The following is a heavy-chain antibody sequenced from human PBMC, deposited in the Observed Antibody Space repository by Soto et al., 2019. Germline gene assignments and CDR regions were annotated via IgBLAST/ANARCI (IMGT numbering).Heavy chain of an antibody. J-gene: IGHJ4*02. D-gene: IGHD3-22*01. CDR2: INHSGST. CDR1: GGSFSGYY. Sequence: PSETLSFTCAVYGGSFSGYYWSWIRQPPGKGLEWIGEINHSGSTNYNPSLKSRVTISVDTSKNQFSLKLSSVTAADTAVYYCATAPIEDSSGYRFDYWGQGTLVTVSS. CDR3: ATAPIEDSSGYRFDY. V-gene: IGHV4-34*01.